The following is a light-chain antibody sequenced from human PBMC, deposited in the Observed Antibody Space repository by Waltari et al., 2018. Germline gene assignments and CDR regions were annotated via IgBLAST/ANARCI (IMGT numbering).Light chain of an antibody. CDR3: QQTYSHFRT. CDR1: QSISTY. J-gene: IGKJ1*01. CDR2: AAS. Sequence: DIQMTQSPSPLSASVGDRLTITCRASQSISTYLNWYQQKPGKAPKLLIFAASSLQSGVPSRFRGSASGRDFTLIISSLQPEDFATYYCQQTYSHFRTFGQGTKVEIK. V-gene: IGKV1-39*01.